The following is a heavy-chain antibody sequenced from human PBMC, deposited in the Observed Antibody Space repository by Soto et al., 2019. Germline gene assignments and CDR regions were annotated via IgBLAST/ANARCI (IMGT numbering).Heavy chain of an antibody. D-gene: IGHD6-19*01. CDR3: AKASVAGKGGRFDY. CDR1: GFTFSSYG. CDR2: ISYDGSNN. J-gene: IGHJ4*02. V-gene: IGHV3-30*18. Sequence: QVQLVESGGGVVQPGRSLRLSCAASGFTFSSYGMHWVRQAPGKGLEWAAVISYDGSNNYYVDSVKGRFTISSDNSKNPLYLQMNSLRAEDTAVYYCAKASVAGKGGRFDYWGQGTLVTVSS.